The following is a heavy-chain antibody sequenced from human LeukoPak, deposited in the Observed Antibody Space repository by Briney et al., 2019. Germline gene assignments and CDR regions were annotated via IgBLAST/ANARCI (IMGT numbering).Heavy chain of an antibody. CDR1: GFTFSSYA. Sequence: PGGSLRLSCAASGFTFSSYAMSWVRQAPGKGLEWVSAISGSGGSTYHADSVKGRFTISRDNSKNTLYLQMNSLRAADTAVYYCAKTYQDIVVVPDSFFDHWGQGTLVTVSS. CDR3: AKTYQDIVVVPDSFFDH. D-gene: IGHD2-2*01. J-gene: IGHJ4*02. V-gene: IGHV3-23*01. CDR2: ISGSGGST.